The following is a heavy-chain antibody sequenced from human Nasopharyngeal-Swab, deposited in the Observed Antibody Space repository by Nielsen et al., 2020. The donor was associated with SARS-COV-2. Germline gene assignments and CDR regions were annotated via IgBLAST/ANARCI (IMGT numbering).Heavy chain of an antibody. Sequence: ASVKVSCKASGYTFTSYAMHWVRQAPGQRLEWMGWINAGNGNTKYSQKFQGRVTVTTDTSTSTAYMELRSLRSDDTAVYYCARERYYYDSSGKMDWYFDLWGRGTLVTVSS. CDR3: ARERYYYDSSGKMDWYFDL. CDR2: INAGNGNT. D-gene: IGHD3-22*01. J-gene: IGHJ2*01. CDR1: GYTFTSYA. V-gene: IGHV1-3*01.